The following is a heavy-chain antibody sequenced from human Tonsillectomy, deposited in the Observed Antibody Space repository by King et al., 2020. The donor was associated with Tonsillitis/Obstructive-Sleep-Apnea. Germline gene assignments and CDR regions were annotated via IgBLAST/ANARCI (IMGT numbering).Heavy chain of an antibody. J-gene: IGHJ4*02. CDR2: ISASGDST. CDR3: ASEYCASTHCLYPSSFAY. V-gene: IGHV3-23*04. D-gene: IGHD2-2*01. Sequence: EVQLVESGGGLVQPGGSLRLSCAASGFTFRAYAMNWVRQAPGKGLEWVSTISASGDSTYYADSVKGRFTISRDNSKNTLFLQMNSLIAEDTAVFYCASEYCASTHCLYPSSFAYWGQGTLVTVSS. CDR1: GFTFRAYA.